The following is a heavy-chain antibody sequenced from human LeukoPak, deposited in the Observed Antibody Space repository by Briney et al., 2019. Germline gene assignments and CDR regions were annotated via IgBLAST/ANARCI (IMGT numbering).Heavy chain of an antibody. J-gene: IGHJ4*02. V-gene: IGHV3-7*03. CDR2: IKYDGSEK. CDR1: GFSFRSYW. D-gene: IGHD3-22*01. CDR3: AGRYDSSGYPLH. Sequence: GGSLRLSCAVSGFSFRSYWMSWVRHAPGKGLEWVAYIKYDGSEKYYVDSAEGRFTISRDNAKNSLYLQMNSLRAEDTAVYYCAGRYDSSGYPLHWGQGTLVTVSS.